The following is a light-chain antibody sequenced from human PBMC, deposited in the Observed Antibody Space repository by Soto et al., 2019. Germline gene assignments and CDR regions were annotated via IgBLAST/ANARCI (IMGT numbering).Light chain of an antibody. CDR1: QSVSSSY. J-gene: IGKJ2*01. Sequence: EIVLTQSPGTLSLSPGERATLSCRASQSVSSSYLAWYQQKPGQAPRLLIYGASSRATGIPDRFSGSGSGTDFTLTIRGLEPEYFAVYYCQQYGSSLYAFGEGTKLEIK. V-gene: IGKV3-20*01. CDR3: QQYGSSLYA. CDR2: GAS.